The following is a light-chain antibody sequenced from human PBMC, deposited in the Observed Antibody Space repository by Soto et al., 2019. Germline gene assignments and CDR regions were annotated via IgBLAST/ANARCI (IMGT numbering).Light chain of an antibody. CDR1: QNIYKW. J-gene: IGKJ4*01. Sequence: DIQMTQSPSTLSASIGDRVTITCRASQNIYKWLAWYQQKPQKAPKLLIFEAAALETGVSPRFSGSGSGTEFTLTISSLQPDDFATYYCQQCERYPLTFGGGTKVE. CDR2: EAA. CDR3: QQCERYPLT. V-gene: IGKV1-5*01.